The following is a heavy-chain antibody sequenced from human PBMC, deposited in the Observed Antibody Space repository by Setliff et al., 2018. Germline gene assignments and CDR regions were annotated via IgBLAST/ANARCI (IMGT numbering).Heavy chain of an antibody. CDR1: DDSISSRHYY. CDR2: IYTSWST. V-gene: IGHV4-61*09. J-gene: IGHJ3*02. Sequence: PSETLSLTCTVSDDSISSRHYYWSWIRQPAGKGLEWLGQIYTSWSTNYNPSLKSRVTISLDTSKNQFSLNLSSVTAADTAVYYCARHNLHGTATTFAFDIWGQGTMVT. D-gene: IGHD2-21*02. CDR3: ARHNLHGTATTFAFDI.